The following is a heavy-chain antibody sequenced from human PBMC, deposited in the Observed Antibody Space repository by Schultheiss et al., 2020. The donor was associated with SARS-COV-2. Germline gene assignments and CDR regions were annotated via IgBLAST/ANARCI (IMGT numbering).Heavy chain of an antibody. D-gene: IGHD1-26*01. J-gene: IGHJ4*02. Sequence: GESLKISCAASGFTFSMYSMNWVRQAPGKGLEWVASISSKNNFIKYADSVKGRFTVSRDNANNSLFLQMDSLRVEDTAVYYCAKMGAPFKIVGPTYFDYWGQGTLVTVSS. CDR2: ISSKNNFI. CDR1: GFTFSMYS. V-gene: IGHV3-21*01. CDR3: AKMGAPFKIVGPTYFDY.